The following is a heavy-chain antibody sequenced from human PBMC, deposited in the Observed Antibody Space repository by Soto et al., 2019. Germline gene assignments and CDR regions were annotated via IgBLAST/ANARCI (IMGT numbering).Heavy chain of an antibody. V-gene: IGHV1-3*01. D-gene: IGHD1-26*01. Sequence: ASVKVSCKASGYTFSTYAMHWVRQAPGQRPEWMGWVNAANGDTKFSQKFQGRATFTRDTFARTAYMELSRLISEDTAVYYCARGGIVGASATYYFDYWGPGTLVTVSS. CDR2: VNAANGDT. J-gene: IGHJ4*02. CDR1: GYTFSTYA. CDR3: ARGGIVGASATYYFDY.